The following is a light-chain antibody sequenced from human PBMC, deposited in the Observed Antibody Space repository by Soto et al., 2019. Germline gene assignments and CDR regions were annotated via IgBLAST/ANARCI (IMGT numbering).Light chain of an antibody. J-gene: IGLJ3*02. CDR2: GNS. CDR1: SSKIGAGYD. V-gene: IGLV1-40*01. Sequence: QSVLTQPPSVSGAPGQRVTISCTGSSSKIGAGYDVHWYQQLPGTAPKLLIYGNSNRPSGVPDRFSGSKSGTSASLAITGLQAEDEADYYCQSYDSSLSGWVFGRGTKLPVL. CDR3: QSYDSSLSGWV.